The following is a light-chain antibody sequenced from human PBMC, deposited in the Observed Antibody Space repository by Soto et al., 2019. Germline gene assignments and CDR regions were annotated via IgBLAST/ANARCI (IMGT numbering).Light chain of an antibody. CDR1: QSISTW. V-gene: IGKV1-5*03. CDR2: KAS. Sequence: DIQMTHSPSTLSASVGDRVAITCRASQSISTWLAWYQQKPGKAPKLLIYKASSLESGVPLRFSGSGSGTELTLNISSLQPDDFGTYYRQQHESYSGWTFVSGTKVDIX. CDR3: QQHESYSGWT. J-gene: IGKJ1*01.